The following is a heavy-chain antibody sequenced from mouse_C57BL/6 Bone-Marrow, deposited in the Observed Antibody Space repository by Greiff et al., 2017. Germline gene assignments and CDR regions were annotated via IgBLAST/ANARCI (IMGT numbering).Heavy chain of an antibody. D-gene: IGHD1-1*01. CDR1: GYTFTSYW. CDR3: AREGTTVVAAYYFDY. CDR2: IDPSDSYT. J-gene: IGHJ2*01. Sequence: VKLQESGAELVMPGASVKLSCKASGYTFTSYWMHWVKQRPGQGLEWIGEIDPSDSYTNYNQKFKGKSTLTVDNSSSTAYMQLSSLTSEDSAVYYCAREGTTVVAAYYFDYWGQGTTLTVSS. V-gene: IGHV1-69*01.